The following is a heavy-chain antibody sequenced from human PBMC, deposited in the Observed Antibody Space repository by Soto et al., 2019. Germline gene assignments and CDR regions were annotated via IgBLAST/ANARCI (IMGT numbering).Heavy chain of an antibody. CDR1: GYSFTTYW. CDR2: IYLRDSDT. D-gene: IGHD3-10*01. Sequence: GESLKSSCKASGYSFTTYWIGWVRQMPGKGLEWMGSIYLRDSDTRYSPSFQGQVTISADKSISTAYLQWSSLKASDTAMYYCARPNPRSNYEVWFNPWGEGTLVTVYS. V-gene: IGHV5-51*01. J-gene: IGHJ5*02. CDR3: ARPNPRSNYEVWFNP.